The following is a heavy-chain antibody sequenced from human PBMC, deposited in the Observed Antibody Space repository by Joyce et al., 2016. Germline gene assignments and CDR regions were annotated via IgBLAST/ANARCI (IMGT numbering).Heavy chain of an antibody. CDR3: TRSHNWGLDS. CDR2: TYYRSKWSS. V-gene: IGHV6-1*01. CDR1: WDRVSGTSVS. D-gene: IGHD7-27*01. Sequence: QVQLQQSGPGLVEPSQTLSLTCAISWDRVSGTSVSWLWIRQSPSGGLQWLGTTYYRSKWSSDYAISVKSRITITADTSKNQFSLQLNSVTPEDTAVYYCTRSHNWGLDSWCQGTLVTVSS. J-gene: IGHJ4*02.